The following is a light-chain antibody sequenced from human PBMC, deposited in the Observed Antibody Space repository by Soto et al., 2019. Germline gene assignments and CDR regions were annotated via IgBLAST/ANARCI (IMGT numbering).Light chain of an antibody. V-gene: IGKV1-17*01. Sequence: DIPITHSPSFLSASVVARVTITCLLSQGIRNALGWYQQKPGKAPKRLIYAASSLQSGVPSRFSGSGSGTDFTLTISSLQPDDFATYYCQHYNSYSEAFGQGTKVDIK. J-gene: IGKJ1*01. CDR3: QHYNSYSEA. CDR1: QGIRNA. CDR2: AAS.